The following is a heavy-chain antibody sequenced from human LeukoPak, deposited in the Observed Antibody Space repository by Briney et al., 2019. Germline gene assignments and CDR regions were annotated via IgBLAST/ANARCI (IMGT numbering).Heavy chain of an antibody. D-gene: IGHD3-22*01. CDR2: IYSSGST. CDR3: ARGENYYDSSGYYPLNWFDP. J-gene: IGHJ5*02. V-gene: IGHV4-4*07. Sequence: SETLSLTCTVSGGSISSYYWSWIRQPAGKGLEWIGRIYSSGSTNFNPSLKSRVTMSVDTSKNQFSLKLSSVTAADTAVYYCARGENYYDSSGYYPLNWFDPWGQGTLVSVSS. CDR1: GGSISSYY.